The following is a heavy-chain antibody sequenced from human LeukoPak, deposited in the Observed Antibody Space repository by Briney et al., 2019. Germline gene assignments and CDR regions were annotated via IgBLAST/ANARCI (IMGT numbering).Heavy chain of an antibody. CDR3: AGGFVATPRV. CDR1: RGTFSSYA. J-gene: IGHJ4*02. V-gene: IGHV1-69*04. Sequence: ASVKVSCKASRGTFSSYAISWVRQALGGRREWLGRIIPILCIANYAQKFRGRVTITADKTTSTAYMELSSLRSEDTAVYYCAGGFVATPRVWGQGTLVTVSS. CDR2: IIPILCIA. D-gene: IGHD5-12*01.